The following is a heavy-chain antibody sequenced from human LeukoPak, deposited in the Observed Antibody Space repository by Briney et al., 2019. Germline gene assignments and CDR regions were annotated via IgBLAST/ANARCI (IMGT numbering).Heavy chain of an antibody. D-gene: IGHD6-6*01. CDR2: TGNKANSYTT. Sequence: GGSLRLSCATSGFTFSDHYMDWVRQAPGQGLEWVGHTGNKANSYTTEYAASVKGRFTISRDDSKNSLYLQMNSLKTEDTAVYYCARGGYSSSSFYGMDVWGQGTTVTVSS. CDR1: GFTFSDHY. V-gene: IGHV3-72*01. J-gene: IGHJ6*02. CDR3: ARGGYSSSSFYGMDV.